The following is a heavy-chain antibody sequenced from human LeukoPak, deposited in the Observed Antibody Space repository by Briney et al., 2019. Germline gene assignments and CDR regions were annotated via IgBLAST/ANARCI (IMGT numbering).Heavy chain of an antibody. Sequence: ASVKVSCKASGYTFTSHYMHWVRQAPGQGLEWMGWISAYNGNTNYAQKLQGRVTMTTDTSTSTAYMELRSLRSDDTAVYYCARVVVYYDFWSGYSGRSWFDPWGQGTLVTVSS. D-gene: IGHD3-3*01. J-gene: IGHJ5*02. CDR3: ARVVVYYDFWSGYSGRSWFDP. CDR2: ISAYNGNT. V-gene: IGHV1-18*04. CDR1: GYTFTSHY.